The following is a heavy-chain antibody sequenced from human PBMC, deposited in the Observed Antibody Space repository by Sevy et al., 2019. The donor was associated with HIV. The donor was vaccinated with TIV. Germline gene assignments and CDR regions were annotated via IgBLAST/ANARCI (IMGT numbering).Heavy chain of an antibody. CDR1: GFSFRNYW. J-gene: IGHJ4*02. D-gene: IGHD1-26*01. CDR2: ISFDGSTT. Sequence: GGSLRLSCAASGFSFRNYWMHWVRQAPGKGLVWVSRISFDGSTTTYADSVKGRFTISRDNAKNTLYLQMNSLRAEDTAVYYCAREVGRGHDYWGQGTLVTVYS. V-gene: IGHV3-74*01. CDR3: AREVGRGHDY.